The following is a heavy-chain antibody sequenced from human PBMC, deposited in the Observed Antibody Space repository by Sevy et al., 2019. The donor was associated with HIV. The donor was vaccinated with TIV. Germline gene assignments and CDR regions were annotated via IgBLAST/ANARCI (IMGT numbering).Heavy chain of an antibody. CDR1: GFTFSSYG. CDR2: IRYDGGNK. D-gene: IGHD6-6*01. V-gene: IGHV3-30*02. CDR3: AKGSSYFDN. J-gene: IGHJ4*02. Sequence: GGSLRLSCVASGFTFSSYGMQWVRQAPGKGLEWVSFIRYDGGNKDYADSVKGRFTISRDNSKNMLYLQMNSLRAEDTAVYYCAKGSSYFDNWGQGTLVTVSS.